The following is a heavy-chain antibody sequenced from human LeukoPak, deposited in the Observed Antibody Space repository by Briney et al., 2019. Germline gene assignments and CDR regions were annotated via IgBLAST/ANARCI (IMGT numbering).Heavy chain of an antibody. CDR1: GYSFTTYW. Sequence: GESLKISCRGSGYSFTTYWIGWVGQMPGKGLEWMGIIYPGDSDTRYSPSFQGQVTMSADKSINTAYLQWSSLKASDTAMYYCARRQGCSSTSCPPDSWGQGTLVTVSS. V-gene: IGHV5-51*01. J-gene: IGHJ4*02. CDR2: IYPGDSDT. D-gene: IGHD2-2*01. CDR3: ARRQGCSSTSCPPDS.